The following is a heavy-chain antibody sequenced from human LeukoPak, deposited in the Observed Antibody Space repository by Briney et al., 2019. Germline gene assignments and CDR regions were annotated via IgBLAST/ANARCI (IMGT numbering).Heavy chain of an antibody. CDR2: ISTDGGNK. V-gene: IGHV3-30*04. CDR3: ARDDLIVGATTLDY. CDR1: GFIFSTYA. J-gene: IGHJ4*02. D-gene: IGHD1-26*01. Sequence: RSLRLSREASGFIFSTYAMHWVRQAPGKGLEWLAVISTDGGNKYHVDSVKGRFTISRDNSKNTLYLEMDSVRLGDTAVYYFARDDLIVGATTLDYWGQGTLVTVSS.